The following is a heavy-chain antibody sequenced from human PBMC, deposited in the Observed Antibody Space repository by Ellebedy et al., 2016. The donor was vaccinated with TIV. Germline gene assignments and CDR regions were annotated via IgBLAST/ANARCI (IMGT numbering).Heavy chain of an antibody. CDR1: GFTFSSYA. V-gene: IGHV3-33*01. J-gene: IGHJ4*02. CDR3: ARGEYSGYAPPAY. CDR2: MWHGGINK. D-gene: IGHD5-12*01. Sequence: PGGSLRLSCATSGFTFSSYAMHWVRQAPGKGLEWVAVMWHGGINKDYADSVKGRFAISGDNSKNTLYLQMNNLRAEDTAVYYCARGEYSGYAPPAYWGQGTLVIVSS.